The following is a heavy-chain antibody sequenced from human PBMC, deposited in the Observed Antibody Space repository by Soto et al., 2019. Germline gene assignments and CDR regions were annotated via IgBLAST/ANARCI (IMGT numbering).Heavy chain of an antibody. CDR1: GGSISSSSYY. Sequence: SETLSLTCTVSGGSISSSSYYWGWIRQPPGKGLEWIGSIYYSGSTYYNPSLKSRVTISVDTSKNQFSLKLSSVTAADTAVYYCARHRRWQTFDYWGQGTRVTVSS. V-gene: IGHV4-39*01. CDR3: ARHRRWQTFDY. J-gene: IGHJ4*02. D-gene: IGHD4-17*01. CDR2: IYYSGST.